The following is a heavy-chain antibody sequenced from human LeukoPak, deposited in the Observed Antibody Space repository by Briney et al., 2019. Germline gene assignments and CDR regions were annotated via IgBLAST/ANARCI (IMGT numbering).Heavy chain of an antibody. CDR1: GYTFTGYY. V-gene: IGHV1-2*02. CDR3: AREDSGWYTFFR. CDR2: INPNSGGT. D-gene: IGHD6-19*01. Sequence: ASVKVSCKASGYTFTGYYMHWVRQAPGQGLEWMGWINPNSGGTNYEQKFQGRVTITRDTSISTAYMELSRLRSDDTAVYYCAREDSGWYTFFRWGQGTLVTVSS. J-gene: IGHJ4*02.